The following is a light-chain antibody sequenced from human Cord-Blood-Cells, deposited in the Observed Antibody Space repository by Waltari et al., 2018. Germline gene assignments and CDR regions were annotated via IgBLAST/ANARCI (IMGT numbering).Light chain of an antibody. J-gene: IGKJ2*01. CDR1: QSFSSSN. CDR2: GAS. V-gene: IGKV3-20*01. Sequence: IVLTHSPVTLSLSLGERAPLYCRASQSFSSSNLAWYQQKPCQAPRLLIYGASSRATGIPDRFSGSGSGTDFTLTISRLEPEDFAVYYCQQYGSSSYTFGQGTKLEIK. CDR3: QQYGSSSYT.